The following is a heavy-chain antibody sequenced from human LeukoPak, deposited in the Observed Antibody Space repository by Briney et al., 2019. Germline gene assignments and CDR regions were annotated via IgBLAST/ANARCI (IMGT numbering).Heavy chain of an antibody. D-gene: IGHD3-22*01. J-gene: IGHJ4*02. CDR1: GDSTSNINYY. V-gene: IGHV4-39*01. CDR3: ASQRNDYYDSSGHDY. Sequence: PSETLSLTCTVSGDSTSNINYYWGWIRQPPGKGLEGIGSIYYSGSTYYNPSLKSRVTISVDTSKNQFSLKLSSVTAADTAVYYCASQRNDYYDSSGHDYWGQGTLVTVSS. CDR2: IYYSGST.